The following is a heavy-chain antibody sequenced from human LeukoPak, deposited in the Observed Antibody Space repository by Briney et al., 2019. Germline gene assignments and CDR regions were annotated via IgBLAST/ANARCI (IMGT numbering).Heavy chain of an antibody. D-gene: IGHD2-2*02. J-gene: IGHJ3*02. CDR2: IRYDGSNK. CDR1: GFTFSSYA. Sequence: PGRSLRLSCAASGFTFSSYAMHWVRQAPGKGLEWVAFIRYDGSNKYYAVSVKGRFTISRDNSKNTLYLQMNSLRAEDTAVYYCAKDRKRYCSSTSCYKGAFDIWGQGTMVTVSS. CDR3: AKDRKRYCSSTSCYKGAFDI. V-gene: IGHV3-30*02.